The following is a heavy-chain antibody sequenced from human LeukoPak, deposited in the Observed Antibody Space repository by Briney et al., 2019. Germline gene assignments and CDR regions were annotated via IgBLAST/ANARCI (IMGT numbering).Heavy chain of an antibody. D-gene: IGHD3-9*01. CDR2: IIPIFGTA. Sequence: GASVKVSCKASGGTFSSYAISWVRQAPGQGLEWMGGIIPIFGTANYAQKLQGRVTMTTDTSTSTAYMELRSLRSDDTAVYYCARDQGRYFDWPDNWFDPWGQGTLVTVSS. CDR3: ARDQGRYFDWPDNWFDP. J-gene: IGHJ5*02. V-gene: IGHV1-69*05. CDR1: GGTFSSYA.